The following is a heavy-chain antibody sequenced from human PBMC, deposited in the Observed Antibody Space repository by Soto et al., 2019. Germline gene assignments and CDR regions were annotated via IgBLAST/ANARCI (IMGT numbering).Heavy chain of an antibody. D-gene: IGHD2-8*02. CDR2: INPDGSGT. V-gene: IGHV3-74*01. CDR3: ARDLTGNAADS. J-gene: IGHJ4*02. Sequence: GGSVRLGFAASGFIFRNSWMHWVRQAPGTGLVWVSYINPDGSGTKYADSVKGRFTISRDNAKNMVYVEMNSLRADDTAVYFCARDLTGNAADSWGQGT. CDR1: GFIFRNSW.